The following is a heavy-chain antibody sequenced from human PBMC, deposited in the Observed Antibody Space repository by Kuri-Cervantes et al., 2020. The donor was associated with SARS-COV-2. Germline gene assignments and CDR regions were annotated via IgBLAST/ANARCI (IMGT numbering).Heavy chain of an antibody. Sequence: GESLKISCAVSGFPVSRKYMSWVRQAPGKGLQWVSCVDFVKGRFTISRDNAKNSLYLQMNSLRAEDTAVYYCARDQMYYDFWSGYASRPNYYYYYYMDVWGKGTTVTVSS. CDR1: GFPVSRKY. J-gene: IGHJ6*03. CDR2: V. CDR3: ARDQMYYDFWSGYASRPNYYYYYYMDV. V-gene: IGHV3-69-1*01. D-gene: IGHD3-3*01.